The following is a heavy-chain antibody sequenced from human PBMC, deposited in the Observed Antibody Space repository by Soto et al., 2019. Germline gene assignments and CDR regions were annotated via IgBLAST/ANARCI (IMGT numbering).Heavy chain of an antibody. Sequence: DVQLLESGGGLVQPEGSRRLSCAPSEFPFSSNAWGWVRQGPGKGLEWVAGVSIGGSTHYADSVRGRFTISRDNSKNTLSLQMNSLTAEDTAVYFCAKRRGAGGHFDYWGQGALVTVSS. CDR1: EFPFSSNA. CDR3: AKRRGAGGHFDY. J-gene: IGHJ4*02. D-gene: IGHD2-15*01. CDR2: VSIGGST. V-gene: IGHV3-23*01.